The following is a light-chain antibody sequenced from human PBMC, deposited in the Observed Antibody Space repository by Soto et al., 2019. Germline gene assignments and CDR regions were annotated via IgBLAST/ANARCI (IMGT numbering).Light chain of an antibody. V-gene: IGKV4-1*01. CDR3: QQYYSPWT. CDR1: QSVLYSSNNKNY. CDR2: WAS. Sequence: AVSLGERATINCKSSQSVLYSSNNKNYLAWYQQKSGQPPKLLIYWASTRESGVPDRFSGSGSGTDFTLTISSLQAEDVAVYYCQQYYSPWTFGPGTKVEIK. J-gene: IGKJ1*01.